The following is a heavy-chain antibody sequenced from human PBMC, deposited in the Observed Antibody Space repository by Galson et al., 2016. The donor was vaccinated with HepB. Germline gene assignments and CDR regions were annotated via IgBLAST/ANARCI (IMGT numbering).Heavy chain of an antibody. D-gene: IGHD3-3*02. Sequence: SLRLSCAASGFTFDDFAMHWVRQVPGKGLEWVSGITWNSDTTGYADSVKGRFTIPRDNTKNSLYLHMNSLRPEDTALYHCVKTSAFLEWPFDHWGQGTLVAVSS. J-gene: IGHJ4*02. CDR3: VKTSAFLEWPFDH. CDR2: ITWNSDTT. V-gene: IGHV3-9*01. CDR1: GFTFDDFA.